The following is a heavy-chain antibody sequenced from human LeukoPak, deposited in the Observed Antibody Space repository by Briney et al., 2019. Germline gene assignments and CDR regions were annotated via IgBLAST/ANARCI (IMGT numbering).Heavy chain of an antibody. V-gene: IGHV3-74*01. Sequence: PGGSLRLSCAASGFTFRRNWMHWVRQAPGKGLVWVSRVNGDGSSTRYAESVKGRFTISRDNAKNTLYLQMNSLRAEDTAVYYCAREYYYGVDVWGQGTTVTVSS. J-gene: IGHJ6*02. CDR3: AREYYYGVDV. CDR2: VNGDGSST. CDR1: GFTFRRNW.